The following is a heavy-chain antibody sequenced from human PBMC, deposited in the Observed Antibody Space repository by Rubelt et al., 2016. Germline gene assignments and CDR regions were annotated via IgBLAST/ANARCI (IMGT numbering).Heavy chain of an antibody. J-gene: IGHJ5*02. CDR2: INRSGGST. CDR3: ARSPRYDFEDNWFDP. CDR1: GYTFTSYY. Sequence: QVQLVQSGAEVKKPGASVKVSCKASGYTFTSYYMHWVRQAPGQGLEWMGIINRSGGSTSYGQRCQGSVSLSRDTATSTVYMELSSLRSEDTAVYYCARSPRYDFEDNWFDPWGQGTLVTVSS. D-gene: IGHD3-3*01. V-gene: IGHV1-46*01.